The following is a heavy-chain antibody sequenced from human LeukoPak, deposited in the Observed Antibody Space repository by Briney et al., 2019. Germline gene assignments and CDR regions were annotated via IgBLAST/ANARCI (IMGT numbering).Heavy chain of an antibody. J-gene: IGHJ4*02. CDR1: GFTFGDYA. CDR3: AREGVDGVTANHYDY. D-gene: IGHD3-10*01. V-gene: IGHV3-7*01. CDR2: INKDGSAK. Sequence: GGSLRLSCIGSGFTFGDYAMSWFRQAPGKGLEWVANINKDGSAKYYVDSVKGRFTISRDNAKNSVYLQMNSLRAEDTAVYYCAREGVDGVTANHYDYWGQGSLVTVSS.